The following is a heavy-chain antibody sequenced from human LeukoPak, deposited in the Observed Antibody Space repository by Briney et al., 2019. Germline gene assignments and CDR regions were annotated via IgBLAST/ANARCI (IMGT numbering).Heavy chain of an antibody. D-gene: IGHD6-13*01. J-gene: IGHJ1*01. Sequence: PGGSLRLSCAASGFTVSSNYMSWIRQAPGKGLDWVSVIYSGGSTYYADSVKGRFTISRDNSKNTLYLQMNSLRAEDTAVYYCARGPIAAAGTSYFQHWGQGTLVTVSS. V-gene: IGHV3-53*01. CDR1: GFTVSSNY. CDR2: IYSGGST. CDR3: ARGPIAAAGTSYFQH.